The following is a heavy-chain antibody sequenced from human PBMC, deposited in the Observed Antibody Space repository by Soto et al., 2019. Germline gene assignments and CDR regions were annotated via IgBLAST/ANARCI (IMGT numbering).Heavy chain of an antibody. Sequence: GGSLRLSCAASGFTFDDYAMHWVRQAPGKGLEWVSGISWNSGSIGYADSVKGRFTISRDNAKNSLYLQMNSLRAEDTALYYCAKDYCSGGSCKLHDAFDIWGQGTMVTVSS. CDR1: GFTFDDYA. D-gene: IGHD2-15*01. CDR2: ISWNSGSI. CDR3: AKDYCSGGSCKLHDAFDI. V-gene: IGHV3-9*01. J-gene: IGHJ3*02.